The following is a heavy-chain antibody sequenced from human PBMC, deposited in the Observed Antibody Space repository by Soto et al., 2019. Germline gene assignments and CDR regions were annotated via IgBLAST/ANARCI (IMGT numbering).Heavy chain of an antibody. J-gene: IGHJ6*03. Sequence: PGGSLRLSCAASGFTVSSNYMSWVRQAPGKGLEWVSVIYSGGSTYYADSVKGRFTISRHNSKNTLYLQMNSLRAEDTAVYYCARVGDFWSGYPYYYYYYMDVWGKGTTVTVSS. CDR2: IYSGGST. D-gene: IGHD3-3*01. V-gene: IGHV3-53*04. CDR3: ARVGDFWSGYPYYYYYYMDV. CDR1: GFTVSSNY.